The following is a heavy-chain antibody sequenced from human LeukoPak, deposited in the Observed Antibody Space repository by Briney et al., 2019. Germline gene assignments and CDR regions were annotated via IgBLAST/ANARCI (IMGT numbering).Heavy chain of an antibody. CDR2: ISSSSSYI. Sequence: GGSLRLPCAASGFTFSSYSMNWVRQAPGKGLEWVSSISSSSSYIYYADSVKGRFTISRDNAKNSLYLQMNSLRAEDTAVYYCARAGPLRFLEWLTPYNWFDPWGQGTLVTVSS. CDR1: GFTFSSYS. D-gene: IGHD3-3*01. J-gene: IGHJ5*02. V-gene: IGHV3-21*01. CDR3: ARAGPLRFLEWLTPYNWFDP.